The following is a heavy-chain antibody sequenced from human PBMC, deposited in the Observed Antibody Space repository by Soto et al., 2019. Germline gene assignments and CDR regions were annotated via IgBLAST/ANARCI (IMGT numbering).Heavy chain of an antibody. J-gene: IGHJ4*02. CDR3: DRALGSLCDCDF. D-gene: IGHD6-19*01. Sequence: QVQLQESGPGLVKPSQTLSLTCTVSGGSINSGDYYWSLVRQPPGKGLEWIGYIHHSGSSYYSPSLKRRVTFSLDTSNNQFSLNLSSVTAAYTAVYDSDRALGSLCDCDFWGQGTLVTVSS. CDR2: IHHSGSS. V-gene: IGHV4-30-4*01. CDR1: GGSINSGDYY.